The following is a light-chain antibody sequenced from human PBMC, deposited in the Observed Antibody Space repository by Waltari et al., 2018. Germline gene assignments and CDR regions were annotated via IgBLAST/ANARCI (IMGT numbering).Light chain of an antibody. CDR1: QNVLYHSNNKNY. CDR2: WAS. Sequence: DIVMTQSPDSLAVSLGERANINCKSSQNVLYHSNNKNYLAWYQQKPGQPPKLLIYWASTRESGVPDRFSGSGSGTDFTLTISSLQAEDVAVYYCQQYYGTPPTFGQGTKVEIK. V-gene: IGKV4-1*01. CDR3: QQYYGTPPT. J-gene: IGKJ1*01.